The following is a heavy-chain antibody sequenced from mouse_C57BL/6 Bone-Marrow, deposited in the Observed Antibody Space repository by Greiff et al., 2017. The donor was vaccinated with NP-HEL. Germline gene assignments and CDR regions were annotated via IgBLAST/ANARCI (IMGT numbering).Heavy chain of an antibody. CDR2: IDPSDSYT. CDR1: GYTFTSYW. J-gene: IGHJ4*01. Sequence: QVQLKQPGAELVRPGTSVKLSCKASGYTFTSYWMHWVKQRPGQGLEWIGVIDPSDSYTNYNQKFKGKATLTVDTSSSTAYMQLSSLTSEDSAVYYCAHYYYGSSYGGYWGQGTSVTVSS. V-gene: IGHV1-59*01. CDR3: AHYYYGSSYGGY. D-gene: IGHD1-1*01.